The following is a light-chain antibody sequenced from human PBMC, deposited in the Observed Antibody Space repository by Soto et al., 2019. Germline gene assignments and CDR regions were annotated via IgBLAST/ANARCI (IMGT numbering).Light chain of an antibody. V-gene: IGKV3-11*01. J-gene: IGKJ1*01. CDR3: QQRSNWPGT. Sequence: EIVLTQSPATLSLSPGERATLSCRASQSVSSHLGWYQQKPGQAPRLLIYDASNRATGVPARFSGSGSGTDFTLTISSLEPEDFAVYHCQQRSNWPGTFGRGTKVEIK. CDR2: DAS. CDR1: QSVSSH.